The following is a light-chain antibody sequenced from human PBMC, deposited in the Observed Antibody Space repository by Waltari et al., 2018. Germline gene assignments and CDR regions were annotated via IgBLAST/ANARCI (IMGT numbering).Light chain of an antibody. CDR3: QQYNNWPPTWT. CDR2: GAS. J-gene: IGKJ1*01. V-gene: IGKV3-15*01. CDR1: QSVSRN. Sequence: EIVMTQSPATLSVSPGERATLSCRASQSVSRNLAWYQQRPGQAPRLLISGASTRATGIPARFSGSGSGTEFTLTISSLQSEDFAVYYCQQYNNWPPTWTFGQGTKVEIK.